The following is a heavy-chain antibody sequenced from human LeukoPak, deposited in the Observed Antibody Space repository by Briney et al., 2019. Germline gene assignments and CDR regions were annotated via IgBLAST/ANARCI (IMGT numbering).Heavy chain of an antibody. V-gene: IGHV1-8*01. CDR1: GYTFTIYD. D-gene: IGHD2-15*01. CDR3: AISRVVGAARFAFDI. Sequence: ASVKVSCKASGYTFTIYDINWVRQAPGQGLEWMGWINPNSGNAGYAQMFQGRVTMTRDTSINTAYVELSSLRSEDTAVYYCAISRVVGAARFAFDIWGQGTMITVSS. J-gene: IGHJ3*02. CDR2: INPNSGNA.